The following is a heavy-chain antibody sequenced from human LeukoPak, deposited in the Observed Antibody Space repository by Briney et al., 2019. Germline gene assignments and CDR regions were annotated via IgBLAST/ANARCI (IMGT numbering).Heavy chain of an antibody. V-gene: IGHV3-7*03. CDR3: ARVGVAGFDY. Sequence: PGGSLRLSCAASGFTIDDYWMSWVRQAPGKGLEWVANIKEDVSDKYYVDSVKGRFTISRDNAKNSLCLQMSRLRAEDTAVYYCARVGVAGFDYWGQGILVTVSS. D-gene: IGHD3-3*01. J-gene: IGHJ4*02. CDR1: GFTIDDYW. CDR2: IKEDVSDK.